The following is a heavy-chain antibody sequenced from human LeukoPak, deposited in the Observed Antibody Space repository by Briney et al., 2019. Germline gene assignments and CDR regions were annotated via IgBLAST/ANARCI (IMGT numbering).Heavy chain of an antibody. J-gene: IGHJ3*02. CDR2: TYYRSKWYN. Sequence: RSQTLSLTCAISGDIVSSNSAAWNWIRQSPSRGLEWLGRTYYRSKWYNDYAVSVKSRITINPDTSKNQFSLQPNSVTPEDTAVYYCARDAGGGYSFAFDIWGQGTMVTVSS. CDR1: GDIVSSNSAA. CDR3: ARDAGGGYSFAFDI. D-gene: IGHD5-18*01. V-gene: IGHV6-1*01.